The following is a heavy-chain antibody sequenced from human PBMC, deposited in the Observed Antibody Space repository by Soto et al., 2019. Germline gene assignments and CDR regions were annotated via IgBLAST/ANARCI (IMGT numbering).Heavy chain of an antibody. V-gene: IGHV1-46*01. CDR3: AAGYSSGWYFSGYYYGMDV. CDR1: GYTFTSYY. Sequence: ASVKVSCKASGYTFTSYYMHWVRQAPGQGLEWMGIINPSGGSTSYAQKFQGRVTMTRDTSTSTVYMELSSLRSEDTAAYYCAAGYSSGWYFSGYYYGMDVWGQGTTVTVSS. D-gene: IGHD6-19*01. J-gene: IGHJ6*02. CDR2: INPSGGST.